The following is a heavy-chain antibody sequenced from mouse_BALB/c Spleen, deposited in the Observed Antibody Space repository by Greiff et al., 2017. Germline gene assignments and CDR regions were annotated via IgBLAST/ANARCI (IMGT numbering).Heavy chain of an antibody. D-gene: IGHD2-4*01. V-gene: IGHV3-2*02. CDR3: AREKITTGYAMDY. J-gene: IGHJ4*01. CDR1: GYSITSDYA. Sequence: EVQLQQSGPGLVKPSQSLSLTCTVTGYSITSDYAWNWIRQFPGNKLEWMGYISYSGSTSYNPSLKSRISITRDTSKNQFFLQLNSVTTEDTATYYCAREKITTGYAMDYWGQGTSVTVSS. CDR2: ISYSGST.